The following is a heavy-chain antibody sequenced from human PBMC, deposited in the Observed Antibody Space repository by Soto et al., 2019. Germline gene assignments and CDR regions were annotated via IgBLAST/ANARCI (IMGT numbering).Heavy chain of an antibody. CDR1: GFSFSREA. CDR3: AKSAYGLQHLDN. CDR2: IXXSXGXT. V-gene: IGHV3-23*01. J-gene: IGHJ4*02. Sequence: GGSLRLFCVASGFSFSREAMSWVRQAPGKGLEXVSAIXXSXGXTXYXXXXKGRFTISRDNSKNTLFLQMNSLRAEDTALYYRAKSAYGLQHLDNWGQGTLVTVSS. D-gene: IGHD1-1*01.